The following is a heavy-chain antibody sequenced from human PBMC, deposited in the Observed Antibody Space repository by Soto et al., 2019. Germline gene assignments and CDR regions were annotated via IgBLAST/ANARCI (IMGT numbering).Heavy chain of an antibody. Sequence: QVQLVESGGGVVQPGRSLRLSCAASGFTFSSYGMHWVRQAPGKGLEWVAVISYDGSNKYYADSVKGRFTISRDNSKNTLYLKMNSLRAEDTAVYYCAKDNYYGSGSYDYWGQGTLVTVSS. D-gene: IGHD3-10*01. CDR3: AKDNYYGSGSYDY. V-gene: IGHV3-30*18. CDR1: GFTFSSYG. CDR2: ISYDGSNK. J-gene: IGHJ4*02.